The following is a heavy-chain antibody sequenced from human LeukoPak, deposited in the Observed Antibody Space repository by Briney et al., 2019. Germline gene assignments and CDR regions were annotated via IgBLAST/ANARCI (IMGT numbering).Heavy chain of an antibody. V-gene: IGHV1-46*01. CDR2: INPSGGST. D-gene: IGHD3-10*01. Sequence: GASVKVSCKASGYTFTSYYMHWVRQAPGQGLEWMGIINPSGGSTSYAQKFQGRVTMTRDTSTSTVYMELSSLRSEDTAVYYCARYASPSMVRGVMGDYWGQGTLVTFSS. J-gene: IGHJ4*02. CDR1: GYTFTSYY. CDR3: ARYASPSMVRGVMGDY.